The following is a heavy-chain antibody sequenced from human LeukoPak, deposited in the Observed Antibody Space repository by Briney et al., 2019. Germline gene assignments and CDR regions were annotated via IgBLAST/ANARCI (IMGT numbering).Heavy chain of an antibody. CDR3: ARGPYYYDSSGNRLQTFDY. CDR2: FDPEDGET. CDR1: GYTLTELS. V-gene: IGHV1-24*01. Sequence: ASVKVSCKVSGYTLTELSMHWVRQAPGKGREWMGGFDPEDGETIYAQKFQGRVTMTTDTSTSTAYMELRSLRSDDTAVYYCARGPYYYDSSGNRLQTFDYWGQGTLVTVSS. J-gene: IGHJ4*02. D-gene: IGHD3-22*01.